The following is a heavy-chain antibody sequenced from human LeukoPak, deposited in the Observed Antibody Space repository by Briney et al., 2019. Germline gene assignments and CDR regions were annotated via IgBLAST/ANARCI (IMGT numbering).Heavy chain of an antibody. CDR1: GDSITSYY. D-gene: IGHD7-27*01. CDR3: ARLAALARAGVNDYHSMDV. Sequence: SETLSLTCTVSGDSITSYYWSWIRRPPGKELEWIGYTHHSGRTNYSPSLNSRLTISLDTSKNQISLKLNSVTAADTAVYYCARLAALARAGVNDYHSMDVWGRGTTVTVSS. CDR2: THHSGRT. V-gene: IGHV4-59*13. J-gene: IGHJ6*02.